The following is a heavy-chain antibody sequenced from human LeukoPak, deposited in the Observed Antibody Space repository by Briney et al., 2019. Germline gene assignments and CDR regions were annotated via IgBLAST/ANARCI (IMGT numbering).Heavy chain of an antibody. CDR1: GFTFSSYG. V-gene: IGHV3-30*18. CDR2: ISYDGSNK. D-gene: IGHD6-13*01. Sequence: GGSLRLSCAASGFTFSSYGMHWVRQAPGKGLEWVAVISYDGSNKYYADSVKGRFTISRDNSKNTLCLQMNSLRAEDTAVYYCAKEGSSWYLHYFDYWGQGTLVTVSS. J-gene: IGHJ4*02. CDR3: AKEGSSWYLHYFDY.